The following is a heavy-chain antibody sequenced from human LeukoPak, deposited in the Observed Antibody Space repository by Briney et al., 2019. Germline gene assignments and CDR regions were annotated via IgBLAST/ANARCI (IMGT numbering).Heavy chain of an antibody. J-gene: IGHJ4*02. V-gene: IGHV4-59*01. Sequence: PSETLSLTCTVSGGSISSYYWSWIRQPPGKGLGWIGYIYYSGSTNYNPSLKSRVTISVDTSKNQFSLKLSSVTAADTAVYYCARDLGTVIDYWGQGTLVTVSS. CDR1: GGSISSYY. D-gene: IGHD4-11*01. CDR2: IYYSGST. CDR3: ARDLGTVIDY.